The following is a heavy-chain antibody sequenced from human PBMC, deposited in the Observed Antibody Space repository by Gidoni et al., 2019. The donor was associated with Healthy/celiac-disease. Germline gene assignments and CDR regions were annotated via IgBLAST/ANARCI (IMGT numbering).Heavy chain of an antibody. D-gene: IGHD3-9*01. CDR3: ARALYYDILTGYSHYYYGMDV. CDR2: IIPIFGTA. CDR1: GGTFSSYA. J-gene: IGHJ6*02. V-gene: IGHV1-69*01. Sequence: GGTFSSYAISRVRQAPGQGLEWLGGIIPIFGTANYEQMFQGRVTITADESTSTAYMELSSLRSEDTAVYYCARALYYDILTGYSHYYYGMDVWGQGTTVTVSS.